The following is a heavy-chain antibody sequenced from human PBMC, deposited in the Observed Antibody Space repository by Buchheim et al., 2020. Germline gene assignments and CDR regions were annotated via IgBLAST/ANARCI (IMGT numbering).Heavy chain of an antibody. CDR1: GGSISSGDYY. CDR3: ARDRKWLVQYYFDY. V-gene: IGHV4-30-4*01. J-gene: IGHJ4*02. Sequence: QVQLQESGPGLVKPSQTLSLTCTVSGGSISSGDYYWSWIRQPPGKGLEWIGEINHSGSTNYNPSLKSRVTISVDTSKNHVSLKLSSVTAADTAVYYCARDRKWLVQYYFDYWGQGTL. CDR2: INHSGST. D-gene: IGHD6-19*01.